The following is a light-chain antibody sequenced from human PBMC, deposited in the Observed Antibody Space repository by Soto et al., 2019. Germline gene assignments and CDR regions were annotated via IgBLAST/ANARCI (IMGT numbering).Light chain of an antibody. CDR1: SSDIKY. CDR2: EVT. J-gene: IGLJ1*01. CDR3: SSYRSSSIYV. V-gene: IGLV2-14*01. Sequence: QSVLTQPASVSGSPGQSITISFTGTSSDIKYVSWYQQHPGKAPKVLIYEVTNRPSGVSNRFSGSKSGNTASLTISGLQAEDEADYYCSSYRSSSIYVFGTGTKSPS.